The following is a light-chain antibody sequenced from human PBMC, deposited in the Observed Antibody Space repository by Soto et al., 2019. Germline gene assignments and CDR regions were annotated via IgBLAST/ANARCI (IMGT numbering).Light chain of an antibody. Sequence: DIQMTQSPSSLSASVGDRVTITCRASQGIRNDLGWYQQKPGKVPKRLIYAASTLQRGVPSRFSGSGSGTDFTPTISSLQPEDLAPHSCHSFFGPGTKVDIK. J-gene: IGKJ3*01. CDR3: HSF. CDR2: AAS. V-gene: IGKV1-17*01. CDR1: QGIRND.